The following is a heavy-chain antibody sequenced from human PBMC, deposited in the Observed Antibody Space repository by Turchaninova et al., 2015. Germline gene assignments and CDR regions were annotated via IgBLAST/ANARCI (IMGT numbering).Heavy chain of an antibody. CDR2: IRGSGGST. Sequence: SGGGLVQPGGSLRLSCAASGFTFSSYAMSWVRQAPGKGLEWVSAIRGSGGSTNYADSVKGRFTISRDNSKNTLYLQMNSLRAEDTAVYYCAKAPTTVTKWFWYFDLWGRGTLVTVSS. CDR3: AKAPTTVTKWFWYFDL. D-gene: IGHD4-17*01. J-gene: IGHJ2*01. V-gene: IGHV3-23*01. CDR1: GFTFSSYA.